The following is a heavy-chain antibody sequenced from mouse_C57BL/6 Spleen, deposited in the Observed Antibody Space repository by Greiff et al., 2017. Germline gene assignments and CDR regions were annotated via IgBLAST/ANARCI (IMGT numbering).Heavy chain of an antibody. V-gene: IGHV1-26*01. CDR1: GYTFTDYY. J-gene: IGHJ3*01. CDR3: ARGYYGSSRGFAY. D-gene: IGHD1-1*01. CDR2: INPNNGGT. Sequence: EVQLQQSGPELVKPGASVKISCKASGYTFTDYYMNWVKQSHGKSLEWIGDINPNNGGTSYNQKFKGKATLTVDKSSSTAYMELRSLTSEDSAVXYCARGYYGSSRGFAYWGQGTLVTVSA.